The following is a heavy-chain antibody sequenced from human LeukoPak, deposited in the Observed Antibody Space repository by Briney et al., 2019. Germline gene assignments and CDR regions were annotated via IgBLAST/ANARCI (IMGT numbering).Heavy chain of an antibody. CDR1: GFTFSSSW. CDR3: ARVGTTGIDFDY. J-gene: IGHJ4*02. D-gene: IGHD1-1*01. CDR2: IEQDGSEK. V-gene: IGHV3-7*02. Sequence: GGSLRLSCAASGFTFSSSWMTCVRQAPGKGLEWVANIEQDGSEKHYVDSVKGRFTISRDNAKNSLYLQMNSLRAEDTAVYYCARVGTTGIDFDYWGQGTLVTVSS.